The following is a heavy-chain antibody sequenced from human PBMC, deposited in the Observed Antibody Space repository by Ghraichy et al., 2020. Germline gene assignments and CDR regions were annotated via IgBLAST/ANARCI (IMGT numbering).Heavy chain of an antibody. CDR3: ARGATYYYGSGSYPYYYYYGMDV. CDR1: GGSISSYY. J-gene: IGHJ6*02. CDR2: IYYSGST. D-gene: IGHD3-10*01. V-gene: IGHV4-59*01. Sequence: SQTLSLTCTVSGGSISSYYWSWIRQPPGKGLEWIGYIYYSGSTNYNPSLKSRVTISVDTSKNQFSLKLSSVTAADTAVYYCARGATYYYGSGSYPYYYYYGMDVWGQGTTVTVSS.